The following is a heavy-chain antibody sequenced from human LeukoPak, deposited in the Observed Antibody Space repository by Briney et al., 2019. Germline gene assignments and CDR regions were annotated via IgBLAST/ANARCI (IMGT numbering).Heavy chain of an antibody. Sequence: PGRSLRLSCAASGFXFSSYGMHWVRQAPGKGLEWVAVISYDGSNKYYADSVKGRFTISRDNSKNTLYLQMNSLRAEDTAVYYCAKGEYSGYDYFDYWGQGTLVTVSS. CDR2: ISYDGSNK. D-gene: IGHD5-12*01. CDR1: GFXFSSYG. V-gene: IGHV3-30*18. J-gene: IGHJ4*02. CDR3: AKGEYSGYDYFDY.